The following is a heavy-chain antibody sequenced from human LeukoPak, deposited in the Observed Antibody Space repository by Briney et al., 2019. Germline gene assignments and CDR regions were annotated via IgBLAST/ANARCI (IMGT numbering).Heavy chain of an antibody. CDR2: ISAYNGNT. CDR1: GYTFTSYG. V-gene: IGHV1-18*01. J-gene: IGHJ4*02. D-gene: IGHD3-22*01. Sequence: ASVKVSCKASGYTFTSYGISWVRQAPGQGLEWMGWISAYNGNTNYAQKLQGRVTMTTDTSTSTAYMELRSLRSDDTAVYYCARAETYYYDSSGYYPGVYYFDYWGQGTQVTVSS. CDR3: ARAETYYYDSSGYYPGVYYFDY.